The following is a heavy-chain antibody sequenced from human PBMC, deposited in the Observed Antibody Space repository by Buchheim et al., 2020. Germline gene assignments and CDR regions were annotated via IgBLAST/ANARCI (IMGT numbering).Heavy chain of an antibody. V-gene: IGHV3-72*01. CDR2: IRDKANRYTT. J-gene: IGHJ3*02. CDR3: ARDNDVQPGENAFDI. CDR1: GFSFSDSF. Sequence: EVQLVESGGVLVQPGGSLRLSCAASGFSFSDSFMEWVRQAPGKGLEWVGRIRDKANRYTTEYAASVKGRFTISRDDSKNSLYLQMNSLNAEDTAVYYCARDNDVQPGENAFDIWGQGT. D-gene: IGHD1-1*01.